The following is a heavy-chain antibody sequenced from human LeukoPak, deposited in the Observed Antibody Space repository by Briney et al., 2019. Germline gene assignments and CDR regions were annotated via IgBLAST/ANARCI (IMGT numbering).Heavy chain of an antibody. J-gene: IGHJ4*02. CDR3: ARLITIWDYFDC. D-gene: IGHD3-3*01. CDR1: GGSISSYY. Sequence: SETLSLTCTVSGGSISSYYWSWIRQPPGKGLEWIGYIYYSGSTNYNPSLKSRVTISVDTSKNQFSLKLSSVTAADTAVYYCARLITIWDYFDCWGQGTLVTVSS. V-gene: IGHV4-59*08. CDR2: IYYSGST.